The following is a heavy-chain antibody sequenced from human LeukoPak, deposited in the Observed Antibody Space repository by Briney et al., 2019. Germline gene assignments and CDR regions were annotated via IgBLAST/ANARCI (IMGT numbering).Heavy chain of an antibody. CDR3: ARVGMVYSSSHVDY. V-gene: IGHV3-33*01. D-gene: IGHD6-6*01. CDR1: GFTFSSYG. J-gene: IGHJ4*02. CDR2: IWYDGSNK. Sequence: GMALRLTCAASGFTFSSYGMHWVRQAPGKGLEWVAIIWYDGSNKYYADSVKGRFTISRDNSKNTLYLQMNSLRAEDTAVYYCARVGMVYSSSHVDYWGQGTLVTVSS.